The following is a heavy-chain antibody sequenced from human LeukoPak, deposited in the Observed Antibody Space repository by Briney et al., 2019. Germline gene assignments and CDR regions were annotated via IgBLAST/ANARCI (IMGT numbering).Heavy chain of an antibody. CDR3: ARVRGSGSYTPYYYYGMDV. J-gene: IGHJ6*04. D-gene: IGHD3-10*01. V-gene: IGHV3-21*01. Sequence: AGSLTLSCAVSGFTFSSYSINCVRHPPGNGLEWDSSIITISSYIYYANSVKGRFTISRDNAKKSLYLQMNSLRAEDTAVYYCARVRGSGSYTPYYYYGMDVWGKGTTVTVSS. CDR2: IITISSYI. CDR1: GFTFSSYS.